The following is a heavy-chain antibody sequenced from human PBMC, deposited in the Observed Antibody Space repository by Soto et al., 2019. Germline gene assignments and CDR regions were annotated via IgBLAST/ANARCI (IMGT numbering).Heavy chain of an antibody. CDR3: ARDPDIVVVVAATGYGTDV. J-gene: IGHJ6*02. CDR1: GYTFTGYY. V-gene: IGHV1-2*02. CDR2: INPNSGGT. Sequence: ASVKVSCKASGYTFTGYYMHCVRQAPGQGLEWMGWINPNSGGTNYAQKFQGRVTMTRDTSISTAYMELSRLRSDDTAVYYCARDPDIVVVVAATGYGTDVWGQGTTVTVSS. D-gene: IGHD2-15*01.